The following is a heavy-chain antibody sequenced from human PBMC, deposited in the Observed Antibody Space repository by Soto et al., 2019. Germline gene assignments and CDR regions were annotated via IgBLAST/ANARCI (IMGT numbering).Heavy chain of an antibody. J-gene: IGHJ5*02. V-gene: IGHV4-34*01. D-gene: IGHD3-9*01. CDR2: INHSGST. Sequence: PSETLSLTCAVYGGSFSGYYWSWIRQPPGKGLEWIGEINHSGSTNYNPSLKSRVTISVDTSKNQFSLKLSSVTAADTAVYYCARGTRVLRYFYWSLRWWFDPLGHGTLVTVSS. CDR1: GGSFSGYY. CDR3: ARGTRVLRYFYWSLRWWFDP.